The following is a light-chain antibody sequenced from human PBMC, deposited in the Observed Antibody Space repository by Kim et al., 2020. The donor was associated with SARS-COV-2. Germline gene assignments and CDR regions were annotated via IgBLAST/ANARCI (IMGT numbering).Light chain of an antibody. CDR3: QQYNNWWT. J-gene: IGKJ1*01. Sequence: PPGERTTRSCTSRKGVSNYLAWYQQKPDQAPRLLIDGASTRATSIPARFSGSGSGTEFTLTISSLQSEDFAVYYCQQYNNWWTFGQGTKVDIK. CDR2: GAS. V-gene: IGKV3-15*01. CDR1: KGVSNY.